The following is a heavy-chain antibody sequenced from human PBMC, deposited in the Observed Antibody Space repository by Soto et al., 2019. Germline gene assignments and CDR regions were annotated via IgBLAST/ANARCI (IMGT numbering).Heavy chain of an antibody. CDR3: VKGGVRAARTLAFEP. Sequence: QVQLVQSGAEVKSPGASVKLSCQASGYPFTSYGIIWVRQAPGQGLEYMGWISGANGNTNYAQKIHGRVTMTTDTSTSNAYMELRSLRSDDTAVYYCVKGGVRAARTLAFEPWGQGTMVTVSS. CDR1: GYPFTSYG. J-gene: IGHJ3*01. V-gene: IGHV1-18*01. D-gene: IGHD6-13*01. CDR2: ISGANGNT.